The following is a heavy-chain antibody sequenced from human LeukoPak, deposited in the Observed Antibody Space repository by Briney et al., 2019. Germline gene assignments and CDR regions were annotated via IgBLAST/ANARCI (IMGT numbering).Heavy chain of an antibody. CDR1: GGSITGSSFY. D-gene: IGHD3-9*01. CDR2: IYYSGST. V-gene: IGHV4-39*02. J-gene: IGHJ4*02. CDR3: ARGSYDVLTGYSTLGEY. Sequence: PSETLSLTCSVPGGSITGSSFYWGWIRQPPGKGLEWIGNIYYSGSTYYSASLKSRVTISLDTSKNHFSLKVTSVTAADTAVYYCARGSYDVLTGYSTLGEYWGQGTLVTVSS.